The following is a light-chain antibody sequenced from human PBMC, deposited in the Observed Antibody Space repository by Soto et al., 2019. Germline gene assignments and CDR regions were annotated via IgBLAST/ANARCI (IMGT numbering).Light chain of an antibody. CDR3: MQALQTPPYT. CDR2: LGS. V-gene: IGKV2-28*01. Sequence: DIVMTQSPLSLPVTPGEPASISCRSSQSLLHRNGYNYLDWYLQKPGQSPQLLIYLGSNRASGVPDRFSGSGSGTDFTLKISRVEAEDVEVYYCMQALQTPPYTFGQGTKLEIK. CDR1: QSLLHRNGYNY. J-gene: IGKJ2*01.